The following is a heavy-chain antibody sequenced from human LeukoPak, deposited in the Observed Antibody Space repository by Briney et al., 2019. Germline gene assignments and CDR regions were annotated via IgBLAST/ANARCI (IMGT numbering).Heavy chain of an antibody. V-gene: IGHV3-30*03. Sequence: GGSLRLSCAASGFTFSTYSMNWVRQAPGKGLEWVAVISYDGSNKYYADSVKGRFTVSRDNSKNTLYLQMNSLRAEDTAVYYWGGGGNPGRFYYWGQGTLVTVSS. CDR2: ISYDGSNK. CDR3: GGGGNPGRFYY. D-gene: IGHD4-23*01. CDR1: GFTFSTYS. J-gene: IGHJ4*02.